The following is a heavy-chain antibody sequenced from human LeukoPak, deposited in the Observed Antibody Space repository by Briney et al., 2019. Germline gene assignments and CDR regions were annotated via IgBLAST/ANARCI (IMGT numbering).Heavy chain of an antibody. V-gene: IGHV1-18*01. Sequence: ASVKVSCKASGYTFTSYGISWVRQAPGQGLEWMGWISAYNGNTNYAQKLQGRVTTTTDTSTSTAYMELRSLRSDDTAVYYCARSHFYGSGSYYPNWFDPWGQGTLVTVSS. CDR2: ISAYNGNT. CDR3: ARSHFYGSGSYYPNWFDP. J-gene: IGHJ5*02. CDR1: GYTFTSYG. D-gene: IGHD3-10*01.